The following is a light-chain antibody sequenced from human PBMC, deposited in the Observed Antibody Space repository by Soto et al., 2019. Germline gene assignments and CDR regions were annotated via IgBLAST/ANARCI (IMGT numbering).Light chain of an antibody. Sequence: QSVLTQPASVSGSPGQSTTISCTGTSSDVGGYNYVSWFQHHPGKAPKLMIYGVSNRPSGVSNRFSGSKSGNTASLTISGLQAEDEADYFCGSYTSSSTPYVFGTGTKVTVL. J-gene: IGLJ1*01. CDR3: GSYTSSSTPYV. V-gene: IGLV2-14*03. CDR2: GVS. CDR1: SSDVGGYNY.